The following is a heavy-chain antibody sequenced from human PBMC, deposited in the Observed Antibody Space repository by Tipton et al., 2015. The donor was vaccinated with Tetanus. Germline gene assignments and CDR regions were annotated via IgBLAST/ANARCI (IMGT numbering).Heavy chain of an antibody. J-gene: IGHJ3*01. V-gene: IGHV4-59*13. CDR1: GDSMTRYY. Sequence: TLSLTCTVSGDSMTRYYWSWIRQPPGKGLEWISYIFHSGSTNYNPALKSRVTISMDTSKNQISLNLTSVTAADTAVYFCARRSYCTSTRCFDAFDLWGPGTRVTVSS. CDR2: IFHSGST. D-gene: IGHD2-8*01. CDR3: ARRSYCTSTRCFDAFDL.